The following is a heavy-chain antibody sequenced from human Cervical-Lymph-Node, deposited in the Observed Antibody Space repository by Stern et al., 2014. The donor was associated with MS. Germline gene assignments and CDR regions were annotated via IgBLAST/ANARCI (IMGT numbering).Heavy chain of an antibody. CDR1: GFSLKHVGMS. CDR2: SYWDDDK. D-gene: IGHD1-1*01. CDR3: ALRRGVQPYFDD. J-gene: IGHJ4*02. Sequence: QITLKESGPSVVKPTQTLTLTCTFSGFSLKHVGMSVGWIRQPPGKALEWLANSYWDDDKKSSPSLKSRLTVTQYTSKNQVVLTMTNMGPGDTATYYCALRRGVQPYFDDWGQGTPVIVSS. V-gene: IGHV2-5*02.